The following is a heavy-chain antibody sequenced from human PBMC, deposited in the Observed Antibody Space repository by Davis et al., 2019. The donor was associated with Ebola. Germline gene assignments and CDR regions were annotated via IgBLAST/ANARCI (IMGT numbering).Heavy chain of an antibody. V-gene: IGHV3-21*04. CDR2: ISSSSSYI. J-gene: IGHJ6*02. Sequence: GGSLRLSCAASGFTFSSYSMNWVRQAPGKGLEWVSSISSSSSYIYYADSVKGRFTISRDNSKNTLYLQMNSLRAEDTAVYYCAKGPWGAQDYYYYYGMDVWGQGTTVTVSS. CDR1: GFTFSSYS. CDR3: AKGPWGAQDYYYYYGMDV. D-gene: IGHD1-26*01.